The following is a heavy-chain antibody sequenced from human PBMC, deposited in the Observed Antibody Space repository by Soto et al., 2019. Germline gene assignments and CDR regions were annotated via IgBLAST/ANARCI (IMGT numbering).Heavy chain of an antibody. CDR3: ARDQGGLRLGYHGVDV. CDR2: IYYTGRT. V-gene: IGHV4-30-4*01. D-gene: IGHD2-2*03. J-gene: IGHJ6*04. CDR1: GGSISSGDYY. Sequence: SETLSLTCTVSGGSISSGDYYWSWIRQPPGKGLEWIGHIYYTGRTYSNPSLMSRLTISVDRSQNQFSLKLSSVTAADTAIYYCARDQGGLRLGYHGVDVWGKGNTVTVSS.